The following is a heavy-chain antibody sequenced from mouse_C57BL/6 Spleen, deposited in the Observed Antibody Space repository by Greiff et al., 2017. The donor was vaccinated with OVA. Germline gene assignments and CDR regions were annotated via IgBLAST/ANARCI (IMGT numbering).Heavy chain of an antibody. CDR1: GYTFTDYN. CDR3: ARGLITTVVEDY. J-gene: IGHJ2*01. D-gene: IGHD1-1*01. CDR2: INPNNGGT. V-gene: IGHV1-22*01. Sequence: EVQLQQSGPELVKPGASVKMSCKASGYTFTDYNMHWVKQSHGKSLEWIGYINPNNGGTSYNQKFKGKATLTVNKSSSTAYMELRSLTSEDSAVYYCARGLITTVVEDYWGQGTTLTVSS.